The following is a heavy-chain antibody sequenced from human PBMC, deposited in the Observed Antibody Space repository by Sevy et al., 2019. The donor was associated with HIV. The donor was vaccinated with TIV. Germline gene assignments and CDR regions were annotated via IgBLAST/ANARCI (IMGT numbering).Heavy chain of an antibody. Sequence: GGSLRLSCAASGFTFSYSGMHWVRQAPGQGLEWVTFIQYDGNNKYYADSVKGRFTISRDNSKNTLYLQMKSLRSDDTAVYYCAKNTAAVGTGGFDYWGQGTLVTVSS. D-gene: IGHD6-13*01. CDR1: GFTFSYSG. CDR2: IQYDGNNK. CDR3: AKNTAAVGTGGFDY. J-gene: IGHJ4*02. V-gene: IGHV3-30*02.